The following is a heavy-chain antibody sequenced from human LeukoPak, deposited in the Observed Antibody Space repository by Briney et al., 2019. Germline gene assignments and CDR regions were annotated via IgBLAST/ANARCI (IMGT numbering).Heavy chain of an antibody. V-gene: IGHV1-46*01. Sequence: EASVKVSFKASGYTFTSYYMHWVRQALGQGLEWMGIINPSGGSTSYAQKFQGRVTMTRDTSTSTVYMELSSLRSEDTAVYYCARWAPNRFLEWSFDYWGQGTLVTVSS. CDR3: ARWAPNRFLEWSFDY. CDR2: INPSGGST. CDR1: GYTFTSYY. D-gene: IGHD3-3*01. J-gene: IGHJ4*02.